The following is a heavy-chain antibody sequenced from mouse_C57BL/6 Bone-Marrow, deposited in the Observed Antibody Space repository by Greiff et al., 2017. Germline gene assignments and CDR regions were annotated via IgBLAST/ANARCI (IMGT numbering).Heavy chain of an antibody. V-gene: IGHV5-6*01. D-gene: IGHD1-1*01. CDR1: GFTFSSYG. J-gene: IGHJ3*01. CDR2: ISSGGSYT. CDR3: AREDYYGSMFAY. Sequence: EVMLVESGGDLVKPGGSLKLSCAASGFTFSSYGMSWVRQTPDKRLEWVATISSGGSYTYYPDSVKGRFTISRDNAKNTLYLQMSSLKSEDTAMYYCAREDYYGSMFAYWGQGTLVTGSA.